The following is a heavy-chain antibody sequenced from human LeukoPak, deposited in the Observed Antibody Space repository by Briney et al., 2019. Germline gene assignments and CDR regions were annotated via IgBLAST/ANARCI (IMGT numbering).Heavy chain of an antibody. V-gene: IGHV4-61*02. CDR1: GGSISSGGYY. J-gene: IGHJ5*02. CDR3: ARDNSSGWYNWFDP. Sequence: PSQTLSLTCTVSGGSISSGGYYWSWIRQPAGKGLEWIGRIYTSGSTNYNPSLKSRVTMSVDTSKNQFTLKLSSVTAAGTAVYYCARDNSSGWYNWFDPWGQGTLVTVSS. CDR2: IYTSGST. D-gene: IGHD6-19*01.